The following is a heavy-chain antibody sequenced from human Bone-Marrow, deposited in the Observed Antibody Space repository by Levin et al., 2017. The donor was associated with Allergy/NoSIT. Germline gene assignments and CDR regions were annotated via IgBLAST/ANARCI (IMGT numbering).Heavy chain of an antibody. D-gene: IGHD2-2*01. J-gene: IGHJ6*02. V-gene: IGHV1-2*02. CDR3: ARVSRYCSSTSCLSDYGMDV. CDR2: INPNSGGT. Sequence: GESLKISCKASGYTFTGYYMHWVRQAPGQGLEWMGWINPNSGGTNYAQKFQGRVTMTRDTSISTAYMELSRLRSDDTAVYYCARVSRYCSSTSCLSDYGMDVWGQGTTVTVSS. CDR1: GYTFTGYY.